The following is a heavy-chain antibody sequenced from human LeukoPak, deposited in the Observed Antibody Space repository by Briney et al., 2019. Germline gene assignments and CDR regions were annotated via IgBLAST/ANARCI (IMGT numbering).Heavy chain of an antibody. D-gene: IGHD4-23*01. CDR2: IASDGSST. CDR1: GFTVSSNY. J-gene: IGHJ4*02. CDR3: ARGRPHGNDY. V-gene: IGHV3-74*01. Sequence: KAGGSLRLSCAASGFTVSSNYMSWVRQAPGKGLVWVSRIASDGSSTTYADSVKGRFSISRDNAKNTLYLQMNSLRVEDTAVYYCARGRPHGNDYWGQGTLVTVSS.